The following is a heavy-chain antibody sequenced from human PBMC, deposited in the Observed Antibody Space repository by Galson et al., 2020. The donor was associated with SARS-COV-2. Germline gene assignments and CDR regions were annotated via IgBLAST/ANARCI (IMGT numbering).Heavy chain of an antibody. D-gene: IGHD3-22*01. CDR1: GFVFGSYS. Sequence: GGYLRLSCAASGFVFGSYSMTWVRQAPGKGLEWISYISGNKVTIYYADSVKGRFTISRDNARNILYLEMNSLRAEDTAVYFCAREGSSGYYFDTSGRGNLATVTT. J-gene: IGHJ4*02. CDR2: ISGNKVTI. V-gene: IGHV3-48*04. CDR3: AREGSSGYYFDT.